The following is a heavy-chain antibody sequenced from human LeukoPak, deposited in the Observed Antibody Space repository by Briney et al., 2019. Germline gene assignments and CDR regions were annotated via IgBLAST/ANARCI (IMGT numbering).Heavy chain of an antibody. Sequence: PGGSLRLSCAASGFTFSSYWMSWVRQAPGKGLEWVAVISYDGSNKYYADSVKGRFTISRDNSKNTLYLQMNSLRAEDTAVYYCAKDLESLRYFDWLPDYWGQGTLVTVSS. V-gene: IGHV3-30*18. D-gene: IGHD3-9*01. CDR2: ISYDGSNK. J-gene: IGHJ4*02. CDR1: GFTFSSYW. CDR3: AKDLESLRYFDWLPDY.